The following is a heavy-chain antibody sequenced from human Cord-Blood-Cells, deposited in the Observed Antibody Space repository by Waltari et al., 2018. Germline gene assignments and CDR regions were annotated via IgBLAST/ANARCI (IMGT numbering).Heavy chain of an antibody. CDR3: ARPQGLYYFDY. CDR2: INPNRGGT. J-gene: IGHJ4*02. CDR1: GYTFTGYY. Sequence: QVQLVQSGAEVKKPGASVKVSCKASGYTFTGYYMHWVRQAPGHGLEWRGWINPNRGGTNYAQNVQGRVTRTRDTSISTAYMELSRLRSDDTAVYYCARPQGLYYFDYWGQGTLVTVSS. D-gene: IGHD3-16*01. V-gene: IGHV1-2*02.